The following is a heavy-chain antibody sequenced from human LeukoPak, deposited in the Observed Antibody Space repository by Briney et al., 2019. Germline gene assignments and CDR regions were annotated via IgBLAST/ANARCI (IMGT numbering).Heavy chain of an antibody. CDR1: GGSISSGGYY. Sequence: PSETLSLTCTVSGGSISSGGYYWSWIRQPPGKGLEWIGYIYHSGSTYYNPSLKSRVSISLDKSKNQFSLRLSSVTAADTAVYYCARDLWLGAGRSFDYWGQGILVTVSS. V-gene: IGHV4-30-2*01. CDR2: IYHSGST. J-gene: IGHJ4*02. D-gene: IGHD4/OR15-4a*01. CDR3: ARDLWLGAGRSFDY.